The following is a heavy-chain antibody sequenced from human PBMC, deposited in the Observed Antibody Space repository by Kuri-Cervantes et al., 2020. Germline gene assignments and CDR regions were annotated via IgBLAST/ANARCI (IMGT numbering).Heavy chain of an antibody. CDR2: INHSGST. V-gene: IGHV4-34*01. CDR1: GGSFSGYY. Sequence: SETLSLTCAVYGGSFSGYYWSWIRQPPGKRLEWIGEINHSGSTNYNPSLKSRVTISVDTSKNQFSLRLTSVTAADTAVYYCARGAGSSYYYHGMDVWGQGTTVTVSS. CDR3: ARGAGSSYYYHGMDV. D-gene: IGHD6-19*01. J-gene: IGHJ6*02.